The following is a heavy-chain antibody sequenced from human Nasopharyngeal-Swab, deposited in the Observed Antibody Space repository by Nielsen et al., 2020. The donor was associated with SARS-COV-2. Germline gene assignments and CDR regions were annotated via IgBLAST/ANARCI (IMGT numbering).Heavy chain of an antibody. J-gene: IGHJ6*03. Sequence: SVKVSCKASGGTFSSYAISWVRQAPGQGLEWMGGIIPIFGTANYAQKFQGRVTITADESTSTAYMELSSLRSEDTAVYYCARQDVVVPAAKSKKYYMDVWDKGTTVTVSS. D-gene: IGHD2-2*01. V-gene: IGHV1-69*13. CDR1: GGTFSSYA. CDR2: IIPIFGTA. CDR3: ARQDVVVPAAKSKKYYMDV.